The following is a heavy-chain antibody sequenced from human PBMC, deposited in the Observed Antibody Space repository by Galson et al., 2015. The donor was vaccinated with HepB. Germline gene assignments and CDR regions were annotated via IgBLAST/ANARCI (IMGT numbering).Heavy chain of an antibody. J-gene: IGHJ4*02. V-gene: IGHV1-18*01. D-gene: IGHD2-15*01. CDR3: AREGSYCIGDACYSYFDY. Sequence: SVKVSCKASGYTFGDSGIIWVRQAPGQGLEWMGWISPYNANTNYAQKFRGRVTLTTVTSTTTAYMELRSLRSDDTAIYYCAREGSYCIGDACYSYFDYWGQGSLVTVSS. CDR2: ISPYNANT. CDR1: GYTFGDSG.